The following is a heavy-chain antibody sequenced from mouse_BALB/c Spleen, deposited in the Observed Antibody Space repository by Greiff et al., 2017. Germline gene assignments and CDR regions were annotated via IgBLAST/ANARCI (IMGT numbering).Heavy chain of an antibody. J-gene: IGHJ4*01. Sequence: EVQLQESGPELVKPGASVKMSCKASGYTFTSYVMHWVKQKPGQGLEWIGYINPYNDGTKYNEKFKGKATLTSDKSSSTAYMELSSLTSEDSAVYYCASLPFYYAMDYWGQGTSVTVSS. V-gene: IGHV1-14*01. CDR1: GYTFTSYV. CDR3: ASLPFYYAMDY. CDR2: INPYNDGT.